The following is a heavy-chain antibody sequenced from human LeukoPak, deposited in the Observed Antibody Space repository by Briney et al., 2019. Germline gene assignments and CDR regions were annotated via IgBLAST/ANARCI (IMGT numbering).Heavy chain of an antibody. V-gene: IGHV4-39*01. CDR1: GDSLSINYN. CDR2: IFYSGAT. D-gene: IGHD6-19*01. CDR3: VRHRQWLLFPDY. Sequence: SETLSLTCTVSGDSLSINYNWGWIRQPPGKGLVWIGSIFYSGATYYSPSLKSRVTISVDTSKNQFSLKLSSMTAADTAVYYCVRHRQWLLFPDYWGQGTLVTVSS. J-gene: IGHJ4*02.